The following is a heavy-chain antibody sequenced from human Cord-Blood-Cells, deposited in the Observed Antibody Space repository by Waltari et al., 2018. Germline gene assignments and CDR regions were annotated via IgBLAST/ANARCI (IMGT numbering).Heavy chain of an antibody. CDR2: INHSGST. J-gene: IGHJ5*02. V-gene: IGHV4-34*01. D-gene: IGHD3-3*01. CDR3: ARGPPRITIFGVVILGGSWFDP. CDR1: GGSFSGYY. Sequence: QVQLQQWGAGLLKPSETLSLTCAVYGGSFSGYYWSWIRQPPGKGLEWFGEINHSGSTNYNPSLKSRVTISVDTSKNQFSLQLSSVTAADTAVYYCARGPPRITIFGVVILGGSWFDPWGQGTLVTVSS.